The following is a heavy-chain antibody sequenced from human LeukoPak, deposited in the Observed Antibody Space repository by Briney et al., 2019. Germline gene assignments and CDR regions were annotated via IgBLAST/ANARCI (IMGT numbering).Heavy chain of an antibody. CDR3: ARVYYYDSSGYNPRYYYYGMDV. CDR1: GYTFTSYG. CDR2: ISAYNGNT. Sequence: ASVKVSCKASGYTFTSYGISWVRQAPGQGLERMGWISAYNGNTNYAQKLQDRVTITTDTSTSTAYMELRSLRSDDTAVYYCARVYYYDSSGYNPRYYYYGMDVWGQGTTVTVSS. D-gene: IGHD3-22*01. J-gene: IGHJ6*02. V-gene: IGHV1-18*01.